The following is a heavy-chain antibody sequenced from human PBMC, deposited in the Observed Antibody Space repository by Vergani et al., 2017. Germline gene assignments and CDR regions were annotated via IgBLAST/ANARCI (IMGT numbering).Heavy chain of an antibody. D-gene: IGHD1-1*01. CDR2: ISWNSGSI. CDR3: ARVYATGDLVPFDY. CDR1: GFTFDDYA. J-gene: IGHJ4*02. Sequence: EVQLVESGGGLVQPGRSLRLSCAASGFTFDDYAMHWVRQAPGKGLEWVSGISWNSGSIGYADSVKGRFTISRDNAKNSLYLQMNSLRAEDTALYYCARVYATGDLVPFDYWGQGTLVTVSS. V-gene: IGHV3-9*01.